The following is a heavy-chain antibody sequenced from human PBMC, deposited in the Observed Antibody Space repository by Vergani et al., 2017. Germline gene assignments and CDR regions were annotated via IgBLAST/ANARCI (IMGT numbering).Heavy chain of an antibody. V-gene: IGHV3-23*01. CDR2: ISSGGGDI. CDR1: GFTFDTYT. CDR3: TTGWGCYYLHVEYFQY. J-gene: IGHJ1*01. D-gene: IGHD3-22*01. Sequence: EVQLLESGGGLVQPGGSLRLSCAASGFTFDTYTMAYVRQAPGKGLEWVATISSGGGDIFYADSVKGRFTISRDNSKNTLFLQMNSLKDEDTTVYYCTTGWGCYYLHVEYFQYWRRGTLVSVSS.